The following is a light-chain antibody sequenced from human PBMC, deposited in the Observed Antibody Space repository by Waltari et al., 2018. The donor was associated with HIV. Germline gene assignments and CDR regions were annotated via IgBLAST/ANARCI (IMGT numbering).Light chain of an antibody. CDR2: LGS. V-gene: IGKV2-28*01. CDR3: MQSLQTPIT. Sequence: DIVMTQSPLSLPVTPGEPASISCQSSQRLLHSNGHNYLDWYQQKPGQSPQLLIYLGSNRASGVPDRFSGSGSGSDFTLNISRVEAGDVGLYYCMQSLQTPITFGQGTRLDIK. CDR1: QRLLHSNGHNY. J-gene: IGKJ5*01.